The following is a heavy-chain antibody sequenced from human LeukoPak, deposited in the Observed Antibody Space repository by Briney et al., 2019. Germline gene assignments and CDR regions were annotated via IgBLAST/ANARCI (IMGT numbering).Heavy chain of an antibody. CDR1: GFTVSSNY. CDR2: IYSGGST. CDR3: TTFTYYYDSSGYG. D-gene: IGHD3-22*01. Sequence: GGSLRLSCAASGFTVSSNYMSWVRQAPGKGLEWVSVIYSGGSTYYADSVKGRFTISRDNSKNTLYLQMNSLRAEDTAVYYCTTFTYYYDSSGYGWGQGTLVTVSS. J-gene: IGHJ4*02. V-gene: IGHV3-66*01.